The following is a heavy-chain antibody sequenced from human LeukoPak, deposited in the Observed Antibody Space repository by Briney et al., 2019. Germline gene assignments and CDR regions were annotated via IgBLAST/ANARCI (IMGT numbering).Heavy chain of an antibody. CDR1: SGSISSSVYY. J-gene: IGHJ4*02. CDR3: ARGVRWLQLSYFDY. Sequence: SETLSLTCPVSSGSISSSVYYWSWIRQHPWKGLEWIGYIYYSGSTYYNPSFKSRVTISVDTSKNQFSLKLSSVTAADTAVYYCARGVRWLQLSYFDYWGQGTLVTVSS. V-gene: IGHV4-31*03. D-gene: IGHD5-24*01. CDR2: IYYSGST.